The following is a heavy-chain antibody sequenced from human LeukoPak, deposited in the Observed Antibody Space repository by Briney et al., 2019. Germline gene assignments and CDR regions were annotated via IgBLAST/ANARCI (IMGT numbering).Heavy chain of an antibody. D-gene: IGHD3-10*01. CDR1: GGSISSSSYY. CDR3: ARWDYYGSGSPFDY. V-gene: IGHV4-39*01. Sequence: SETLSLTCTVSGGSISSSSYYWGWIRQPPGKGLEWIGGIYYSGSTYYNPSLKSRVTISVDTSKNQFSLKLSSVTAADTAVYYCARWDYYGSGSPFDYWGQGTLVTVSS. J-gene: IGHJ4*02. CDR2: IYYSGST.